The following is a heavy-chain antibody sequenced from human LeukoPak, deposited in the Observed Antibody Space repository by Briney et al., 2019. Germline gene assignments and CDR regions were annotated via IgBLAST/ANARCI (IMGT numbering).Heavy chain of an antibody. Sequence: GGSLRLSCAASGFTFSSYAMSWVRQAPGKGLEWVSAISGSGGSTYYADSVKGRFTISRDNSKNTLYLQMNSLRAVDTAVYYCAKVLVVVVTATQYYFDYWGQGTLVTVSS. CDR2: ISGSGGST. CDR1: GFTFSSYA. D-gene: IGHD2-21*02. V-gene: IGHV3-23*01. J-gene: IGHJ4*02. CDR3: AKVLVVVVTATQYYFDY.